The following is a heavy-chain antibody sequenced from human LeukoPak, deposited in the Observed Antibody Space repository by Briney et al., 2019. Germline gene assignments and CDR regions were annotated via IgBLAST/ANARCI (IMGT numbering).Heavy chain of an antibody. J-gene: IGHJ4*02. CDR3: AKTGNPATGDF. CDR2: IYSGGSA. Sequence: GGSLRLSCAASGFTFSSYGMTWVRQAPGKGLEWVSVIYSGGSAYYADSVKGRFTISRDNSKNTLYLQMNSLRAEDSAVYYCAKTGNPATGDFWGQGTLVTVSS. D-gene: IGHD1-1*01. V-gene: IGHV3-53*01. CDR1: GFTFSSYG.